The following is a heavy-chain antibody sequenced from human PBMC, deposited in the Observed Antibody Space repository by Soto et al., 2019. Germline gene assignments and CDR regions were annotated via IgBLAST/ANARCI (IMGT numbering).Heavy chain of an antibody. CDR2: ISGSGGST. CDR1: GFTFSSYA. V-gene: IGHV3-23*01. J-gene: IGHJ3*02. D-gene: IGHD6-13*01. CDR3: AKDPSIAAAGADDAFDI. Sequence: VQLLESGGGLVQPGGSLRLSCAASGFTFSSYAMSWVRQAPGKGLEWVSAISGSGGSTYYADSVKGRFTISRDNSKNTLYLQMNSLRAEDTAVYYCAKDPSIAAAGADDAFDIWGQGTMVTVSS.